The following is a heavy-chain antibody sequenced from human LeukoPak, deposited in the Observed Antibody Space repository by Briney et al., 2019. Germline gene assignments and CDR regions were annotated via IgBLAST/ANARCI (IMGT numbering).Heavy chain of an antibody. V-gene: IGHV1-8*01. CDR2: MNPNSGNT. J-gene: IGHJ6*02. CDR3: ARGPLSTVSSASYNMDV. Sequence: GASVKVSRKASGYTFTSYDINWVRQATGQGLEWMGWMNPNSGNTAYAQKFQGRVTMTRNTSITTAYMELSSLRSEDTAVYYCARGPLSTVSSASYNMDVWGQGTTVTVSS. D-gene: IGHD2-2*01. CDR1: GYTFTSYD.